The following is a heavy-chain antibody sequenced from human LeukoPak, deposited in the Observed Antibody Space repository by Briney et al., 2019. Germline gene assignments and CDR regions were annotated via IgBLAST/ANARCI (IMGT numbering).Heavy chain of an antibody. CDR1: GYTFTSYG. D-gene: IGHD6-13*01. CDR2: ISAYNGNT. Sequence: ASVKVSCKASGYTFTSYGISWVRQAPGQGLEWMGWISAYNGNTNYAQKLQGRVTMTTDTSTSTAYMELRSLRSDDMAVYYCARGGPIAAAAFDAFDIWGQGTMVTVSS. CDR3: ARGGPIAAAAFDAFDI. J-gene: IGHJ3*02. V-gene: IGHV1-18*03.